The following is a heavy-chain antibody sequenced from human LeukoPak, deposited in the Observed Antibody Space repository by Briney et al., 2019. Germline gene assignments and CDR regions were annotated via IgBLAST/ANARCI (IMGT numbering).Heavy chain of an antibody. V-gene: IGHV3-30-3*01. J-gene: IGHJ4*02. CDR3: ARDYGDYAVDY. CDR1: GFTFSSYA. D-gene: IGHD4-17*01. Sequence: GGSLRLSCAASGFTFSSYAMNWVRQAPGKGLEWVAVISYDGSNKYYADSVKGRFTISRDNSKNTLYLQMNSLRAEDTAVYYCARDYGDYAVDYWGQGTLVTVSS. CDR2: ISYDGSNK.